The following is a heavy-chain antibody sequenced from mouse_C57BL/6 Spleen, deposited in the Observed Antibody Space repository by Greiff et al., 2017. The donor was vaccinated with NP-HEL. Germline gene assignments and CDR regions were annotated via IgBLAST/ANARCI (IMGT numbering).Heavy chain of an antibody. Sequence: VQLKQSGPELVKPGDSVKISCKASGYSFTGYFMNWVMQSHGKSLEWIGRINPYNGDTFYNQKFKGKATLTVDKSSSTAHMELRSLTSEDSAVYYCARHYYGSSGAWFAYWGQGTLVTVSA. D-gene: IGHD1-1*01. J-gene: IGHJ3*01. CDR1: GYSFTGYF. V-gene: IGHV1-20*01. CDR3: ARHYYGSSGAWFAY. CDR2: INPYNGDT.